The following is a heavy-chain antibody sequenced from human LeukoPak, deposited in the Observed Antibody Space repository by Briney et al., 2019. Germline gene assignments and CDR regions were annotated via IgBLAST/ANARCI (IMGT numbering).Heavy chain of an antibody. CDR2: IMPLFGTT. J-gene: IGHJ3*01. Sequence: SVKVSCKASRGSYAISWVGQAPGQGLEWVGGIMPLFGTTNYAQNFEDRVTITADTSTNTVYMEVSSLRSEDTAIYYCARVFRRRHDFSDYGRPYDAFDVWGQGTLVTVSS. D-gene: IGHD4-17*01. V-gene: IGHV1-69*06. CDR1: RGSYA. CDR3: ARVFRRRHDFSDYGRPYDAFDV.